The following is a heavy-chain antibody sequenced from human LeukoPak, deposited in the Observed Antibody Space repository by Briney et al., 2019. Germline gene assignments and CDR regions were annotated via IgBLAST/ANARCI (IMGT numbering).Heavy chain of an antibody. D-gene: IGHD1-26*01. J-gene: IGHJ4*02. CDR2: IYYSGST. Sequence: SQTLSLTCTVSGVSISSGSYYWSWIRQPAGKGLEWIGRIYYSGSTYYNPSLKSRVTISVDTSKNQFSLKLSSVTAADTAVYYCARDSGTVGAHFDYWGQGTLVTVSS. CDR3: ARDSGTVGAHFDY. CDR1: GVSISSGSYY. V-gene: IGHV4-61*02.